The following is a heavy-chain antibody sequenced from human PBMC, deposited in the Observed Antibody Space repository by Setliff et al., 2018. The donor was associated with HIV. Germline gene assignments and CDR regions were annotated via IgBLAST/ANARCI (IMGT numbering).Heavy chain of an antibody. CDR1: GYSISSGYY. CDR2: IYSTGST. CDR3: ARHSDFWSKDAFDI. V-gene: IGHV4-38-2*01. D-gene: IGHD3-3*01. J-gene: IGHJ3*02. Sequence: SETLSLTCAVSGYSISSGYYWGWIRQPPGKGLEWIGSIYSTGSTKYNPSLKSRVTILVDPSNNQFSLRLSSVTAADTAVYYCARHSDFWSKDAFDIWAQGTVVTVSS.